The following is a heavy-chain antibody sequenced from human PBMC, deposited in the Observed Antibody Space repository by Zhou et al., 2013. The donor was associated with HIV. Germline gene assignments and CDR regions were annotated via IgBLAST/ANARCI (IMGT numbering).Heavy chain of an antibody. CDR1: GYIFTSYG. J-gene: IGHJ3*02. Sequence: QVQLVQSGAEVKKPGASMKVSCKASGYIFTSYGISWVRQAPGQGLEWMGWISAYNGKTNYAQKLQGRVTMTTDKSTSTVYMELSSLRSEDTAVYYCARVTTVTTVRDPHDAFDIWGQGTMVTVSS. CDR3: ARVTTVTTVRDPHDAFDI. CDR2: ISAYNGKT. D-gene: IGHD4-17*01. V-gene: IGHV1-18*01.